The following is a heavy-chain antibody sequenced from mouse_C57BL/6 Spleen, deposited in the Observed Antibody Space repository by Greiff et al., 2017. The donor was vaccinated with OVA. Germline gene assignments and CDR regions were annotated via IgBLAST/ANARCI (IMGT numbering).Heavy chain of an antibody. D-gene: IGHD2-4*01. V-gene: IGHV1-69*01. CDR3: SRTYDDDRGAPGD. Sequence: QVQLQQPGAELVMPGASVKLSCKASGYTFTSYWMHWVKQRPGQGLEWIGEIDPSDSYTNYNQKFKGKSTLTVDKSSSTAYMQLSSLTSDDAAVYYCSRTYDDDRGAPGDWGQGTTLTVSS. CDR1: GYTFTSYW. CDR2: IDPSDSYT. J-gene: IGHJ2*01.